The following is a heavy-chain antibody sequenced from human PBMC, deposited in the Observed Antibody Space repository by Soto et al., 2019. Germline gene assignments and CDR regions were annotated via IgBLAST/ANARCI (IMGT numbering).Heavy chain of an antibody. CDR1: GYTFINHG. CDR3: ARDFYPLAYYFDP. CDR2: VSGSNGNT. Sequence: QVQLVQSEAEVKKPGASVKVSCEASGYTFINHGISWVRQAPGQGLEWMGWVSGSNGNTKYAQKFQGRVTMTTETSTSTAHMELRILRSDDTAVYFCARDFYPLAYYFDPWGQGTLVTVSS. J-gene: IGHJ4*02. V-gene: IGHV1-18*04.